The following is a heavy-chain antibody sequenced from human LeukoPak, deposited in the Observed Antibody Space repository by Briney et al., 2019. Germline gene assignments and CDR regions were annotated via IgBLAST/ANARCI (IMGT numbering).Heavy chain of an antibody. Sequence: SGTLSLTCAVSGGSISSSNWWSWVRQPPGKGLEWIGEIYHSGSTNYNPSLKSRVTISVDTSKNHFSLKLNSVTAADTAVYYCARLQGYYDSSAYTPGYFQHWGQGTLVTVSS. J-gene: IGHJ1*01. CDR1: GGSISSSNW. CDR3: ARLQGYYDSSAYTPGYFQH. D-gene: IGHD3-22*01. V-gene: IGHV4-4*02. CDR2: IYHSGST.